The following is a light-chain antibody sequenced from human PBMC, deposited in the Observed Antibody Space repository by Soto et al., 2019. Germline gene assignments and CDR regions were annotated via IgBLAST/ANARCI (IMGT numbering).Light chain of an antibody. V-gene: IGKV1-6*01. CDR2: GAS. CDR1: QGIRTE. J-gene: IGKJ1*01. CDR3: LQDNSYPRT. Sequence: IQMSQSPSSLYASVGDRVTITCRASQGIRTELGWYQQKPGKAPRLLIYGASTLQGGVPSRFSGSGSGTDFTLTISSLQPEDFATYYCLQDNSYPRTFGQGTKVDIK.